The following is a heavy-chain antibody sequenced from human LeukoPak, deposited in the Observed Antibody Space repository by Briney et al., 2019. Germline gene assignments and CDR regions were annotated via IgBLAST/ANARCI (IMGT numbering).Heavy chain of an antibody. CDR1: GFTFSDYY. V-gene: IGHV3-49*04. Sequence: PGRSLRLSCAASGFTFSDYYMSWVRQAPGKGREWVSFIRSNAYGATTKHAACGNGRFTISIDDSKSISYQQMNSMKTEQTAVYYCSRADYYGSGSPISLDVWGKGTTVTVSS. CDR2: IRSNAYGATT. J-gene: IGHJ6*04. D-gene: IGHD3-10*01. CDR3: SRADYYGSGSPISLDV.